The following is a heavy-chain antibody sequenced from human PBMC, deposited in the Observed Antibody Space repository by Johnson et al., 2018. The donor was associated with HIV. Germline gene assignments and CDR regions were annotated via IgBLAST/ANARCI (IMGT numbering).Heavy chain of an antibody. CDR3: ARDWDYAHAFDI. J-gene: IGHJ3*02. CDR2: ISFDGSNK. Sequence: QVQLVESGGGVVQPGRSLRLSCAASEFTFSSYAIHWVRQAPGKGLEWVAVISFDGSNKYYADSVKGRFTISRDNSKNTVFLQMNSLRTDDTAVYYCARDWDYAHAFDIWGQGTMVTVSS. D-gene: IGHD4-17*01. V-gene: IGHV3-30-3*01. CDR1: EFTFSSYA.